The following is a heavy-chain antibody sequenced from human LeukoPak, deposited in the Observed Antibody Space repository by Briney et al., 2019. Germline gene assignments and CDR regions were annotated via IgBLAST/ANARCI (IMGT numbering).Heavy chain of an antibody. J-gene: IGHJ6*02. CDR1: GFTFSSYS. CDR3: ASSALTGILGYYYYGMDV. CDR2: ISSSSSYI. V-gene: IGHV3-21*01. D-gene: IGHD1-26*01. Sequence: NPGGSLRLSCAASGFTFSSYSMNWVRQAPGKGLEWVSSISSSSSYIYYADSVKGRFTISRDNAKNSLYLQMNSLRAEDTAVYYCASSALTGILGYYYYGMDVWGQGTTVTVSS.